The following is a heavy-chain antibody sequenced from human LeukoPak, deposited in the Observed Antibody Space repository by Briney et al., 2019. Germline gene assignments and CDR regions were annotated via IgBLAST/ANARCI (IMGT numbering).Heavy chain of an antibody. CDR2: IRQDGSDK. Sequence: GGSLRLSCVASGFTLSSYWVTWVRQAPGRGLEWVANIRQDGSDKYYMDSVKGRFTISRDNAKNSVYLQMNSLRVEDTAVYYCARGIAAAGSYWGQGTLVTVSS. J-gene: IGHJ4*02. D-gene: IGHD6-13*01. V-gene: IGHV3-7*03. CDR3: ARGIAAAGSY. CDR1: GFTLSSYW.